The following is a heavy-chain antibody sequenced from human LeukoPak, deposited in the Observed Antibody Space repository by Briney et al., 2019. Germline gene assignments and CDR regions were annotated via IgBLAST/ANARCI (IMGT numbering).Heavy chain of an antibody. CDR2: IYYSGST. CDR3: ARHKGSDYYGSGSSLNWFDP. CDR1: GGSISSGSYY. Sequence: PSETLSLTCTVSGGSISSGSYYWGWIRQPPGKGLQWIGSIYYSGSTYYNPSLKSRVTISVDTSKNQFSLKLSSVAAADTAVYYCARHKGSDYYGSGSSLNWFDPWGQGTLVTVSS. J-gene: IGHJ5*02. V-gene: IGHV4-39*01. D-gene: IGHD3-10*01.